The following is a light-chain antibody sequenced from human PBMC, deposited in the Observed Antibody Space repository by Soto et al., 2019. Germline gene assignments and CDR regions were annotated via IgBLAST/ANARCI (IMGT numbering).Light chain of an antibody. CDR2: GAT. V-gene: IGKV1-5*01. CDR1: QNIVNW. Sequence: DIQMTQSPSTLSASVRDRDTITCRASQNIVNWLAWYQQKPGKAPKILIYGATILERGVPSRFSGSGSGTEFTLTITNLQPDDFATYYCQQYNTFSGTFGQGTRLEIK. J-gene: IGKJ5*01. CDR3: QQYNTFSGT.